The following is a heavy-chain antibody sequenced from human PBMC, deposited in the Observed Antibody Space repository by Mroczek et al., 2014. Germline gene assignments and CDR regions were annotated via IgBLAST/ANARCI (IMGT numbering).Heavy chain of an antibody. J-gene: IGHJ4*02. CDR3: ARDRRTTVPFDY. Sequence: KESGPGLVKPSETLSLTCTVSGGSISTYYWSWIRQPVGKGLEWIGRIYTSGSTNYNPSLKSRVTMSVDTSKNQFSLKLTSVTAADTAVYYCARDRRTTVPFDYWGQGTLVTVSS. CDR2: IYTSGST. V-gene: IGHV4-4*07. D-gene: IGHD4-11*01. CDR1: GGSISTYY.